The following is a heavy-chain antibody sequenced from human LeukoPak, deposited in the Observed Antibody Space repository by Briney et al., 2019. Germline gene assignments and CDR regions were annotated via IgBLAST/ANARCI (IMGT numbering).Heavy chain of an antibody. Sequence: PGGSLRLSCAASGFTFSNYWMSWVRQAPGKGLEWVANIKQDGSENYYVDSVKGRFTISRDNAKNSLYLQMNSLRAEDTAVYYCAREAPYRYFIHYYGMDVWGQGTTVTVSS. CDR1: GFTFSNYW. J-gene: IGHJ6*02. CDR2: IKQDGSEN. D-gene: IGHD2/OR15-2a*01. V-gene: IGHV3-7*03. CDR3: AREAPYRYFIHYYGMDV.